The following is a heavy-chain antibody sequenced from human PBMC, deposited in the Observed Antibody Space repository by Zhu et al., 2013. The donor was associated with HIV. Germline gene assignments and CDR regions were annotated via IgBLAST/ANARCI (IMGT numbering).Heavy chain of an antibody. CDR2: IYYSGNT. J-gene: IGHJ5*02. CDR3: ARDTYGNGFDRWLDP. V-gene: IGHV4-39*07. Sequence: QVQLQESGPGLVKPSETLSLTCTVSGGSISSRSHYWGWIRQPPGKGLEWIGTIYYSGNTYYNPSLKSRVTISVDTSKNQFSLKLGSVTAADTAVYYCARDTYGNGFDRWLDPWGQGTLVTVSS. D-gene: IGHD2-8*01. CDR1: GGSISSRSHY.